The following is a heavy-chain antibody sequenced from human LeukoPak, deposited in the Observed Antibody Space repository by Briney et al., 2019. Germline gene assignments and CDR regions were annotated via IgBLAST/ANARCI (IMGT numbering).Heavy chain of an antibody. J-gene: IGHJ3*02. CDR2: IYYSGST. CDR3: ARDRTYYDILTGHTPYAFDI. V-gene: IGHV4-39*07. Sequence: SETLSLTCTVSGGSISSSSYYWGWIRQPPGKGLEWIGSIYYSGSTYYNPSLKSRVTISVDTSKNQFSLKLSSVTAADTAVYYCARDRTYYDILTGHTPYAFDIWGQGTMVTVSS. D-gene: IGHD3-9*01. CDR1: GGSISSSSYY.